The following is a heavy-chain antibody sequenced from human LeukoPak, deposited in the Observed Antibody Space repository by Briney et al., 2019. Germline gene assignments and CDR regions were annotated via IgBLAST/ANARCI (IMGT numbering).Heavy chain of an antibody. J-gene: IGHJ5*02. V-gene: IGHV1-2*06. CDR1: GYTFTGYY. Sequence: ASVKDSCKASGYTFTGYYMHWVRQAPGQGLEWMGRINPNSGGTNYAQKFQGRVTMTRDTSISTAYMELSRLRSDDTAVYYCARSIQDIVLMVYGKGHNWFDPWGQGTLVTVSS. D-gene: IGHD2-8*01. CDR2: INPNSGGT. CDR3: ARSIQDIVLMVYGKGHNWFDP.